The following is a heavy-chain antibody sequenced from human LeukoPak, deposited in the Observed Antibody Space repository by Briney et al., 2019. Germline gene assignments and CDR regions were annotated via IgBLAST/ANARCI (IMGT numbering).Heavy chain of an antibody. CDR1: GFTVSSNY. J-gene: IGHJ6*02. CDR2: IYSGGST. D-gene: IGHD3-10*01. V-gene: IGHV3-53*01. Sequence: GGSLRLSCAASGFTVSSNYMSWVRQTPGKGLEWVSVIYSGGSTYYADSVKGRFTISRDNSKNTLYLQMNSLRAEDTAVYYCARDPSFSVPYYYYGMDVWGQGTTVTVSS. CDR3: ARDPSFSVPYYYYGMDV.